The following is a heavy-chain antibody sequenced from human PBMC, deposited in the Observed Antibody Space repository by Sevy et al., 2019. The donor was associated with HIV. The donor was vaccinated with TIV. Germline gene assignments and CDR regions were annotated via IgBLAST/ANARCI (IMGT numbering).Heavy chain of an antibody. D-gene: IGHD5-12*01. V-gene: IGHV1-18*01. Sequence: ASVKVSCKPSGYTFTSFGFTWVRQAPGQGLEWVGSINTYNGNTYCAQRLQGRLSMTTDTSTSTAYMELRSLRSDDTAVYFCGRWDMATSSDAFDFWGQGTMVTVSS. CDR2: INTYNGNT. CDR3: GRWDMATSSDAFDF. CDR1: GYTFTSFG. J-gene: IGHJ3*01.